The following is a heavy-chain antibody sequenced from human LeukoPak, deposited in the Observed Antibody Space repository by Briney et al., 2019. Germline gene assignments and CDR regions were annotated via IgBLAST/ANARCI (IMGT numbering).Heavy chain of an antibody. Sequence: GGSLRLSCAASGFTVSSNYMSWVRQAPGKGLEWVSVIYSGGSTYYADSVKGRFTISRDNSKNTLYLQMNSLRAEDTAVYYCAKDQGDYDFWSGYLTNYGMDVWGQGTTVTVSS. CDR2: IYSGGST. CDR1: GFTVSSNY. V-gene: IGHV3-53*01. J-gene: IGHJ6*02. CDR3: AKDQGDYDFWSGYLTNYGMDV. D-gene: IGHD3-3*01.